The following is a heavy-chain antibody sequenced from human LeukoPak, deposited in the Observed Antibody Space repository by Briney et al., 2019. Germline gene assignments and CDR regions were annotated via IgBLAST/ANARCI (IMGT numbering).Heavy chain of an antibody. CDR3: ARAYGSGSYHSNWFES. D-gene: IGHD3-10*01. V-gene: IGHV4-34*01. CDR1: GGSFSGYY. J-gene: IGHJ5*01. CDR2: INHSGST. Sequence: SETLSLTCAVYGGSFSGYYWTRIRQPPGKGLEWIGEINHSGSTNYNPSLKSRVTMSVDTSMNQFSLRLNSVTAADTAVYYCARAYGSGSYHSNWFESWGQGTLVIVSS.